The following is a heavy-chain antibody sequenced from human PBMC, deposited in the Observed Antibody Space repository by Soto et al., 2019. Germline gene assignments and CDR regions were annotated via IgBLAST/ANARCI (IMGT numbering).Heavy chain of an antibody. Sequence: GGSLRLSCAASGFTFSSYGMHWVRQAPGKGLEWVAVISYDGSNKYYADSVEGRFTISRDNSKNTLYLQMNSLRAEDTAVYYCAKDGWSGSYYSGHFDYWGQGTLVTVSS. J-gene: IGHJ4*02. D-gene: IGHD1-26*01. CDR3: AKDGWSGSYYSGHFDY. CDR1: GFTFSSYG. V-gene: IGHV3-30*18. CDR2: ISYDGSNK.